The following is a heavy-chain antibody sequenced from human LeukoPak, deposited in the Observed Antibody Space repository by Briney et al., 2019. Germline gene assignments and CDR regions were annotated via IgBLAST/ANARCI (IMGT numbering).Heavy chain of an antibody. CDR2: ISGSGVST. CDR3: ARDGTNPTYYDILTAVPYYYYGMDV. V-gene: IGHV3-23*01. D-gene: IGHD3-9*01. CDR1: GFTFSNYV. Sequence: GGSLRLSCAASGFTFSNYVMSWVRQAPGKGLEWVSSISGSGVSTDYADSVKGRFTISRDNAKNSLYLQMNSLRAEDTAVYYCARDGTNPTYYDILTAVPYYYYGMDVWGQGTTVTVSS. J-gene: IGHJ6*02.